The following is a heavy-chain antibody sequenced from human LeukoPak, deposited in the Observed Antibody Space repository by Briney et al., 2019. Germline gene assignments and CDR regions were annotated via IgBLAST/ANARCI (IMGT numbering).Heavy chain of an antibody. D-gene: IGHD1-7*01. V-gene: IGHV3-30*04. CDR3: AKDTNWNYDWFDP. J-gene: IGHJ5*02. Sequence: TGGSLRLSCAASGFTFSSYAMHWVRQAPGKGLEWVAVISYDGSNKYYADSVKGRFTISRDNSKSTLYLQMNSLRAEDTAVYYCAKDTNWNYDWFDPWGQGTLVTVSS. CDR1: GFTFSSYA. CDR2: ISYDGSNK.